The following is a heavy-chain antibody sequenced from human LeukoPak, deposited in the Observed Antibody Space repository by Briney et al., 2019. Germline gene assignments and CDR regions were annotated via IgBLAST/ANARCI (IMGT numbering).Heavy chain of an antibody. D-gene: IGHD5-18*01. V-gene: IGHV4-59*01. CDR1: GGSISSYY. CDR2: IYYSGST. CDR3: ARARYSYALNFDY. J-gene: IGHJ4*02. Sequence: KPSETLSLTCTVSGGSISSYYWSWIRQPPGKGLEWIGYIYYSGSTNYNPSLKSRVTISVDTSKNQFSLKLSSVTVADTAVYYCARARYSYALNFDYWGQGTLVTVSS.